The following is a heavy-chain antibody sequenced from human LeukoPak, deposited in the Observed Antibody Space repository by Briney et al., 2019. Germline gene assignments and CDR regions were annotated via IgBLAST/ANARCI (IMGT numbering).Heavy chain of an antibody. Sequence: GGSLRLSCAASGFTFSGYAMSWVRQAPGKGLEWVSAISGSGGSTYYADSVKGRFTISRDNSKNTLYLQMNSLRAEDTAVYYCAKGIFPYGFWSEYYGMDVWGQGTTVTVSS. CDR1: GFTFSGYA. J-gene: IGHJ6*02. D-gene: IGHD3-3*01. CDR2: ISGSGGST. CDR3: AKGIFPYGFWSEYYGMDV. V-gene: IGHV3-23*01.